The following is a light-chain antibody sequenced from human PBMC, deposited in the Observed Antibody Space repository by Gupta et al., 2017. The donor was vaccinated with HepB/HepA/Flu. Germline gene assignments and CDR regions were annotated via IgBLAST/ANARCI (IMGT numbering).Light chain of an antibody. CDR2: GNN. CDR3: QSLDGSLYV. V-gene: IGLV1-40*01. Sequence: QSVLTQPPSVSGAPGQRVTISCNRSSSNIGAGYDVHWYRQVPGTGRKVLVYGNNKGPWGVPDRFSGSRSGTSASLAITGRQTEDEDVYFCQSLDGSLYVFGTGTKVIVL. CDR1: SSNIGAGYD. J-gene: IGLJ1*01.